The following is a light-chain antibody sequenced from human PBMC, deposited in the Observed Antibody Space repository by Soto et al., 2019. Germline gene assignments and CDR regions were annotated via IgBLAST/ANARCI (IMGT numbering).Light chain of an antibody. Sequence: VMRQSPATLSVSTGEGATRSCRASQGIGDTLAWYQHKPGQTPRLLIYDTSTRATGVPTRFSGSRSGAEFTLTINSLQSEDFAVYYCQPYNNWPLTFGGGTKVDIK. CDR2: DTS. V-gene: IGKV3-15*01. CDR1: QGIGDT. CDR3: QPYNNWPLT. J-gene: IGKJ4*01.